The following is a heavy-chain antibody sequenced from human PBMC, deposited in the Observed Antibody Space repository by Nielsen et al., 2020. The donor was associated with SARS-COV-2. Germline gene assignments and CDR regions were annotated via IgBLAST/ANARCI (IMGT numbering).Heavy chain of an antibody. J-gene: IGHJ4*02. CDR1: GFTFRSYA. CDR3: TTGGLTMVRGVIQY. CDR2: IKSKADGGTT. V-gene: IGHV3-15*01. D-gene: IGHD3-10*01. Sequence: GESLKISWAASGFTFRSYAMSWVRQAPGKGLEWVGRIKSKADGGTTDYAAPVKGRFTISRDDSKNTLYLQMDSLKTEDTAVYYCTTGGLTMVRGVIQYWGQGTLVAVSS.